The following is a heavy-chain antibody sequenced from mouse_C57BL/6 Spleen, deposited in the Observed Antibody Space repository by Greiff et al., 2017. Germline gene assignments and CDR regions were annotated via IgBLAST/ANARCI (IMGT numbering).Heavy chain of an antibody. CDR3: TTYYYGRFDY. CDR1: GYTFTDYE. V-gene: IGHV1-15*01. D-gene: IGHD1-1*01. J-gene: IGHJ2*01. CDR2: IDPETGGT. Sequence: QVQLQQSGAELVRPGASVTLSCKASGYTFTDYEMHWVKQTPVHGLEWIGAIDPETGGTAYNQKFKGKAILTADKSSSTAYMELRSLTSEDSAVYYCTTYYYGRFDYWGQGTTLTVSS.